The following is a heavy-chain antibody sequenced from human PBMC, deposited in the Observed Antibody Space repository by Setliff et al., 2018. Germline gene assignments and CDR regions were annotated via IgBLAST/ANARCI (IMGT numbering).Heavy chain of an antibody. J-gene: IGHJ4*02. CDR1: GFTFSAFA. CDR2: INTDGSAT. Sequence: PSETLSLSCAASGFTFSAFAMSWVRQAPGKGLVWVSGINTDGSATYYADSVKGRITISRDNAKSTLYLQMNSLRAEDTAVYYCVRDLHWGFDYWGLGTLVTVSS. CDR3: VRDLHWGFDY. D-gene: IGHD7-27*01. V-gene: IGHV3-23*01.